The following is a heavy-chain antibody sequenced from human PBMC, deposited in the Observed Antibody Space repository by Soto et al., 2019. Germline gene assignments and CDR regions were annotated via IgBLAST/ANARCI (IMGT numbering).Heavy chain of an antibody. CDR3: ARGHSSAWHNCDY. V-gene: IGHV3-23*01. CDR1: GFTFNTYA. CDR2: ISGGSGGTT. D-gene: IGHD6-25*01. J-gene: IGHJ4*02. Sequence: EGSLRLSCAASGFTFNTYAMSWVRQAPGKGLEWVTTISGGSGGTTHYAESVKGRFTISRDNSKNTLYLQMNSLRAEDTAMYYCARGHSSAWHNCDYWGQGTLVTVSS.